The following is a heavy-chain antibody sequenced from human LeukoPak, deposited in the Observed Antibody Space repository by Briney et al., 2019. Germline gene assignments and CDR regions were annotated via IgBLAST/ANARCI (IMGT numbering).Heavy chain of an antibody. J-gene: IGHJ6*03. Sequence: SETLSLTCTVSGGSISSYYWSWIRQPPGKGLEWIGYIYYSGSTNYNPSLKSRVTISIDTSKSQFSLKLSSVTAADTAVYYCARRREYYYYYMDVCGKGTTVTVSS. CDR3: ARRREYYYYYMDV. CDR2: IYYSGST. CDR1: GGSISSYY. V-gene: IGHV4-59*01. D-gene: IGHD1-26*01.